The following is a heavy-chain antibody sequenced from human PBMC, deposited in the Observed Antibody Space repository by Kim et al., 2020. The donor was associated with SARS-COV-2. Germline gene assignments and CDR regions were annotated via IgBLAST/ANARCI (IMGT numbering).Heavy chain of an antibody. V-gene: IGHV4-39*01. D-gene: IGHD1-1*01. CDR3: AGDWNDVFGWFDP. CDR1: GGSISSSSYY. Sequence: SETLSLTCTVSGGSISSSSYYWGWIRQPPGKGLEWIGSIYYSGSTYYNPSLKSRVTISVDTSKNQFSLKLSSVTAADTAVYYCAGDWNDVFGWFDPWGQGTLVTVSS. J-gene: IGHJ5*02. CDR2: IYYSGST.